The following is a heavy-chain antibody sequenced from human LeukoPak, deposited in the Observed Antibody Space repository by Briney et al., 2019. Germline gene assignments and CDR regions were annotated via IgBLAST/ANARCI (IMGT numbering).Heavy chain of an antibody. J-gene: IGHJ5*02. D-gene: IGHD6-6*01. CDR3: ARGPSIAASPFDP. CDR1: GGSISSSSYY. V-gene: IGHV4-39*07. Sequence: SETLSLTCTVSGGSISSSSYYWGWLRQPPGTGLEWIGSIYYSGSTYYNPSLKSRVTISVDTSKNQFSLKLSSVTAADTAVYYCARGPSIAASPFDPWGQGTLVTVSS. CDR2: IYYSGST.